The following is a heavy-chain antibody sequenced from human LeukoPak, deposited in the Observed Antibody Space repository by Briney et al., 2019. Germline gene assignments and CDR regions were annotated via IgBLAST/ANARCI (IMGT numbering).Heavy chain of an antibody. CDR1: GFTFSSYW. CDR3: ARAPSEIGGYYPEYFRH. Sequence: GGSLRLSCAASGFTFSSYWMHWVRQAPGKGLVWVSRIKGDGNTNYADSVKGRFTISRDNAKNTVSLQMNSLRAEDTGVYHCARAPSEIGGYYPEYFRHWGRGTLVTVSS. CDR2: IKGDGNT. V-gene: IGHV3-74*01. D-gene: IGHD3-22*01. J-gene: IGHJ1*01.